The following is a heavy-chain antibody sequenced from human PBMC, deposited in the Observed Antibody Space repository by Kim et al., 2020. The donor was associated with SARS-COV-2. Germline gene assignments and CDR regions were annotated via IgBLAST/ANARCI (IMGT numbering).Heavy chain of an antibody. CDR1: SDSFISNKW. V-gene: IGHV4-4*02. D-gene: IGHD1-1*01. Sequence: SETLSLTCAVSSDSFISNKWWSWVRQAPDNRLEWIGEIFSSGNTKYINYNPSLKSRLTISVDESKNQFYLKVTSVTAADTAAYYCVNNGHFSLAHWGQGLLVTVSS. CDR2: IFSSGNT. J-gene: IGHJ4*02. CDR3: VNNGHFSLAH.